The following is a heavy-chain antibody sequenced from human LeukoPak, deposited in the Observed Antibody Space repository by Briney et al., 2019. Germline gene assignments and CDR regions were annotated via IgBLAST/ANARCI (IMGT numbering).Heavy chain of an antibody. CDR3: ARGSRVAVAGKDFDY. V-gene: IGHV4-59*01. Sequence: SETLSLTCTVSGGSISSYYWSWIRQPAGKGLEWIGYIYYSGSTNYNPSLKSRVTISVDTSKNQFSLKLSSVTAADTAVYYCARGSRVAVAGKDFDYWGQGTLVTVSS. CDR1: GGSISSYY. J-gene: IGHJ4*02. D-gene: IGHD6-19*01. CDR2: IYYSGST.